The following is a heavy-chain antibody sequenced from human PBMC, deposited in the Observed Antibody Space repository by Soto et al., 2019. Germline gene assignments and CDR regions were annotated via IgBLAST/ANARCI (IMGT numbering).Heavy chain of an antibody. CDR2: INPGAGGR. CDR3: AREAFPRDYSNFRRFDT. D-gene: IGHD4-4*01. J-gene: IGHJ5*02. CDR1: GYTVTSYY. Sequence: QVQLVQSGAEVREPGASVKVSCKASGYTVTSYYIHWVRQAPGQGFEWIGIINPGAGGRSYAQKSQGRATLTRDTSTSTVYMELISLRSADTAVYHCAREAFPRDYSNFRRFDTWGQGTLVTVSS. V-gene: IGHV1-46*01.